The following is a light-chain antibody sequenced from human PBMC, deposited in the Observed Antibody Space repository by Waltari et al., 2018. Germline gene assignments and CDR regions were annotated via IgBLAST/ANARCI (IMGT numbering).Light chain of an antibody. J-gene: IGKJ2*01. CDR3: QQYGSSPRAYT. Sequence: EIVLTQSPGTLSLSPGERATLSCRASQSVSSTYLAWYQQKPGQAPRLLISGASSRAPGIPDRFSGSGSGTDFTLTISRLEPEDFAVYYCQQYGSSPRAYTFGQGTKLEIK. CDR2: GAS. CDR1: QSVSSTY. V-gene: IGKV3-20*01.